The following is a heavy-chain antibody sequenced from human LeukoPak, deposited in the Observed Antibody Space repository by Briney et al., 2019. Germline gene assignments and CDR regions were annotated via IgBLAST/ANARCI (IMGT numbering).Heavy chain of an antibody. Sequence: PSETLSLTCTVSGGSINSYYWSWIRQPPGKGLERIGHIYYSGSTNYNPSLKSRVTISVDTSKNQFSLKLSSVTAADTAVYYCAREVAIGYSYGYHYFDYWGEATLVTVSS. CDR3: AREVAIGYSYGYHYFDY. V-gene: IGHV4-59*01. CDR1: GGSINSYY. CDR2: IYYSGST. D-gene: IGHD5-18*01. J-gene: IGHJ4*02.